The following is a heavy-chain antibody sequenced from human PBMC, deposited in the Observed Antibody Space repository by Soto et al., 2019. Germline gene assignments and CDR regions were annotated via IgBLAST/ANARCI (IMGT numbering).Heavy chain of an antibody. Sequence: GGSLRLSCAASGFTFSSYAMSWVRQAPGKGLEWVSAISGSGGSTYYADSVKGRFTISRDNSKNTLYLQMNSLRAEDTAVYYCARDQRPPKTSDSSGYYYFDYWGQGTLVTVSS. CDR3: ARDQRPPKTSDSSGYYYFDY. V-gene: IGHV3-23*01. D-gene: IGHD3-22*01. CDR2: ISGSGGST. CDR1: GFTFSSYA. J-gene: IGHJ4*02.